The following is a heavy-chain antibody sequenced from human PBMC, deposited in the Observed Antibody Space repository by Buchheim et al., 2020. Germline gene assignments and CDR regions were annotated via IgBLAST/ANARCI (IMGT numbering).Heavy chain of an antibody. V-gene: IGHV3-30-3*01. J-gene: IGHJ4*02. CDR2: ISYDGSNN. CDR1: GFTFSSYA. CDR3: ARDSPMVRGVNLDY. D-gene: IGHD3-10*01. Sequence: QVQLVESGGGVVQPGRSLRLSCAVSGFTFSSYAMNWVRQAPGKGLEGVAVISYDGSNNYYADSVKGRFTIPRDNSKNTLYLQMNSLRAEDTALYYCARDSPMVRGVNLDYWGQGTL.